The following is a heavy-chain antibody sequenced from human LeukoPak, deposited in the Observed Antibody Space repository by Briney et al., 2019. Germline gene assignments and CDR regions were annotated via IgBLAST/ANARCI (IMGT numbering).Heavy chain of an antibody. Sequence: SETLSLTCTVSGGSISSSSYYWGWIRQPPGKGREWIGSIYYSGSTYYNPSLKSPVTISVDTTKNQFSLKLSSVTAADKAVYYCSRRPAPFDLLSFAFDIWGQGTMVTVSS. D-gene: IGHD3-9*01. CDR3: SRRPAPFDLLSFAFDI. J-gene: IGHJ3*02. CDR1: GGSISSSSYY. CDR2: IYYSGST. V-gene: IGHV4-39*01.